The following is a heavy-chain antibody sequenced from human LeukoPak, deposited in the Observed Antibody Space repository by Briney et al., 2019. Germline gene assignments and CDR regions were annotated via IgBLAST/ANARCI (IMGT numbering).Heavy chain of an antibody. Sequence: SEPLSLTCTVSGGSISSSSYYWGWIRQPPGKGLEWIGSIYYSGSTYYNPSLKSRVTISVDTSKNQFSLKLSSVTAADTAVYYCARSDGYNSADAFDIWGQGTMVTVSS. CDR3: ARSDGYNSADAFDI. D-gene: IGHD5-24*01. CDR1: GGSISSSSYY. V-gene: IGHV4-39*07. CDR2: IYYSGST. J-gene: IGHJ3*02.